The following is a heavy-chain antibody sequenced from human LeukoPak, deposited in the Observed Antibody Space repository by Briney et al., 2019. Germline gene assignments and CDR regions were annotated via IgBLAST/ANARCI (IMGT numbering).Heavy chain of an antibody. D-gene: IGHD6-6*01. J-gene: IGHJ3*01. V-gene: IGHV3-21*01. CDR3: ARERYSRSSHDALDL. CDR2: ISNSGSSV. Sequence: GGSLRLSCAASGFTFSSHFMNWVRQAPGKGLEWVSSISNSGSSVLYADSLKGRFAISRDNAKNSLYLQMNSLRPEDTAVYYCARERYSRSSHDALDLWGQGTMVTVSS. CDR1: GFTFSSHF.